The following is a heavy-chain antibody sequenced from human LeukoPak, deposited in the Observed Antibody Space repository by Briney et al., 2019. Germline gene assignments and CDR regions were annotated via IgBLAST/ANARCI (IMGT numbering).Heavy chain of an antibody. Sequence: SGTLSLTCAVYGGSFSGYYWSWIRQPPGKGLEWIGEINHSGSTNYNPSLKSRVTISVDTSKNQFSLKLNSVTAADTAVYYCASLRGASYYYDSSGYLGYWGQGTLVTVSS. D-gene: IGHD3-22*01. CDR2: INHSGST. CDR3: ASLRGASYYYDSSGYLGY. J-gene: IGHJ4*02. V-gene: IGHV4-34*01. CDR1: GGSFSGYY.